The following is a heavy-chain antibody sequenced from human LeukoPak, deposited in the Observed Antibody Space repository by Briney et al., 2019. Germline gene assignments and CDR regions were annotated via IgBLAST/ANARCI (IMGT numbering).Heavy chain of an antibody. CDR2: ISSSSSYI. J-gene: IGHJ4*02. V-gene: IGHV3-21*01. Sequence: PGGSLRLSCAASGFTFSTYAMTWVRQAPGKGLEWVSSISSSSSYIYYADSVKGRFTISRDNTKNSLYLQMNGLRAEDTAMYFCARHIPGGNNYFDSWGQGALVTVSS. CDR3: ARHIPGGNNYFDS. CDR1: GFTFSTYA. D-gene: IGHD3-16*01.